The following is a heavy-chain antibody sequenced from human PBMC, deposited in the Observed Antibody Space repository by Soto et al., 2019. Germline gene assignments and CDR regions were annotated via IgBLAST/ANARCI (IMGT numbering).Heavy chain of an antibody. D-gene: IGHD6-6*01. CDR3: ATARGSSPRWGYDYIDG. CDR1: GFTFSSSA. Sequence: EVRLFDSGGALIPPGGSLRLSCAASGFTFSSSAMSWVRHAPDKGLEWVSAVGGNSVSTFYADSVKGRFTISKDSSKNTLFLQMNSVRAEDTAVYYCATARGSSPRWGYDYIDGWGKGTTVTVS. J-gene: IGHJ6*03. V-gene: IGHV3-23*01. CDR2: VGGNSVST.